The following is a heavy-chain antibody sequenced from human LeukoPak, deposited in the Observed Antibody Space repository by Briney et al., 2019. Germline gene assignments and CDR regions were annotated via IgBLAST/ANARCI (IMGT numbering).Heavy chain of an antibody. CDR1: GFTFTTYW. V-gene: IGHV3-7*01. D-gene: IGHD6-13*01. Sequence: GESLRLSCAASGFTFTTYWMSWVRQAPGKGLEWVANIKQDGTEKYYVDSVKGRFNIYRDNDKNSLYLQMNSLRAEDTAVYYCARDRSGSSWYFAFDIWGQGTMVTVSS. CDR2: IKQDGTEK. CDR3: ARDRSGSSWYFAFDI. J-gene: IGHJ3*02.